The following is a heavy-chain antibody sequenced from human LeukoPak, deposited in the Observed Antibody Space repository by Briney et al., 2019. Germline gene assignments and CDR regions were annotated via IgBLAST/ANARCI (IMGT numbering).Heavy chain of an antibody. D-gene: IGHD3-9*01. Sequence: GSLRLSCAASGFTFGIYEMNWVRQAPGKGLEWVSYISSSGSTIYYADSVKGRFTISRDNAKNSLYLQMNSLRAEDTAVYYCARDREYCDILTGYYAFEAFDIWGQGTMVTVSS. V-gene: IGHV3-48*03. CDR3: ARDREYCDILTGYYAFEAFDI. CDR1: GFTFGIYE. J-gene: IGHJ3*02. CDR2: ISSSGSTI.